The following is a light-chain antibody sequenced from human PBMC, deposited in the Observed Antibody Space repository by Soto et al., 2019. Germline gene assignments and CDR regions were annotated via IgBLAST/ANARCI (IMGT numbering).Light chain of an antibody. CDR3: QQYGSSPLT. Sequence: IVLTHSPGTLSFSPGERATLSFRASQSVSSTYLVWYQQKPGQAPRLLIYGATSRAGGIPDRFSGSGSGTDFTLTISRLEPEDFAVYYCQQYGSSPLTFGGGTKVDIK. V-gene: IGKV3-20*01. CDR1: QSVSSTY. J-gene: IGKJ4*01. CDR2: GAT.